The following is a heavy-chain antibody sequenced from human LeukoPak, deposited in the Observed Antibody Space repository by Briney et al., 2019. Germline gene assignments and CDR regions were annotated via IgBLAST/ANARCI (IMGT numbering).Heavy chain of an antibody. Sequence: GGSLRLSCAASGFTFSSYGMHWVRQAPGKGLEWVAFIRYDGSNKYYADSVKGRFTISRDNSKNTLYLQMNSLRAEDTAVYYCAKEKVVTMIVARYYFDYWGQGTLVTVSS. CDR3: AKEKVVTMIVARYYFDY. V-gene: IGHV3-30*02. D-gene: IGHD3-22*01. CDR1: GFTFSSYG. CDR2: IRYDGSNK. J-gene: IGHJ4*02.